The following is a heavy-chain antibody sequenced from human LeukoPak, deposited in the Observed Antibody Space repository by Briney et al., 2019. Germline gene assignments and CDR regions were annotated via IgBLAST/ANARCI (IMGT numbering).Heavy chain of an antibody. CDR2: VYSSGST. V-gene: IGHV4-59*08. Sequence: SETLSLTCTVSGGSINNHYWSWIRQSPGTGLEWIGYVYSSGSTKYNPSLKSRVTISVDTSKNQFSLKLSSVTAADTAVYYCASSVVAAFYFDYWGQGTLVTVSS. J-gene: IGHJ4*02. CDR1: GGSINNHY. D-gene: IGHD2-15*01. CDR3: ASSVVAAFYFDY.